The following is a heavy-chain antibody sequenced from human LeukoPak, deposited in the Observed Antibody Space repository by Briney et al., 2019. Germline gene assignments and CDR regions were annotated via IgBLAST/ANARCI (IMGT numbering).Heavy chain of an antibody. D-gene: IGHD1-14*01. J-gene: IGHJ4*02. CDR1: GFTFSSYW. CDR2: IKQDGSEK. Sequence: GGSLRLSCAASGFTFSSYWMNWVRQAPGKGLEWVANIKQDGSEKYYVDSVKGRFTISRDNAKNSLYLQMNSLRDEDTAVYYCARPSVITSRQYYFDYWGQGTLVTVSS. CDR3: ARPSVITSRQYYFDY. V-gene: IGHV3-7*04.